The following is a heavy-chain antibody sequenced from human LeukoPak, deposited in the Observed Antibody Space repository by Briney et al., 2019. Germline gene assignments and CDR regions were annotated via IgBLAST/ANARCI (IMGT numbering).Heavy chain of an antibody. Sequence: PGRSLRLSCAASGFTFSSYAMSSVRQHPREGLEWVSTISAGGGSTYYAGSVKGRFTISRDNSKNTLYLQMNSLRAEDTAVYYCAKVIAATKYWYFDLWGRGTLVTVSS. CDR3: AKVIAATKYWYFDL. V-gene: IGHV3-23*01. CDR1: GFTFSSYA. J-gene: IGHJ2*01. D-gene: IGHD6-13*01. CDR2: ISAGGGST.